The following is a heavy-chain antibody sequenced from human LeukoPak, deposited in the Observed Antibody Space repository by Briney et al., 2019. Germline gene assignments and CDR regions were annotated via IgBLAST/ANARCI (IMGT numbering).Heavy chain of an antibody. CDR1: GGSFSGYY. Sequence: SETLSLTCAVYGGSFSGYYWSWIRQPPGKGLEWIGEINHSGSTNYNPSLKSRVTISVDTSKNQFSLKLSSVTAADTAVYYCARWRSGYYDKDDAFDIWGQGTMVTVSS. CDR2: INHSGST. D-gene: IGHD3-22*01. CDR3: ARWRSGYYDKDDAFDI. J-gene: IGHJ3*02. V-gene: IGHV4-34*01.